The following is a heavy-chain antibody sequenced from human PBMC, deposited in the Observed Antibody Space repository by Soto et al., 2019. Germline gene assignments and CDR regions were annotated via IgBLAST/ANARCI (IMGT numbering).Heavy chain of an antibody. J-gene: IGHJ4*02. V-gene: IGHV5-10-1*01. Sequence: RGESLKISCEGSGYRFTAHCISWVRQMPGKGLEWMGRVDPDDSYTDYSPSFRGHVTISADKSTNTAYLQWSSLKASDTAIYYCARQLWERGTASIFEYWGQGTPVTVSS. CDR2: VDPDDSYT. CDR1: GYRFTAHC. CDR3: ARQLWERGTASIFEY. D-gene: IGHD1-26*01.